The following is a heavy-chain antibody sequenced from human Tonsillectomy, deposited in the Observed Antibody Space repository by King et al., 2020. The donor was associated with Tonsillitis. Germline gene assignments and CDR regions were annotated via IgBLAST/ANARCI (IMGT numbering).Heavy chain of an antibody. D-gene: IGHD1-14*01. CDR2: IRYDGSNT. CDR3: AKDFHPGVPARRDYYGMDV. Sequence: VQLVESGGGVVQPGGSLRLSCAASGFTFSSYGMHWVRQAPGKGLEWVAFIRYDGSNTYYADSVKGRFTISRDNSKKTLYLQMNSLRAEDTAVYYCAKDFHPGVPARRDYYGMDVWGHGTTVTVSS. CDR1: GFTFSSYG. V-gene: IGHV3-30*02. J-gene: IGHJ6*02.